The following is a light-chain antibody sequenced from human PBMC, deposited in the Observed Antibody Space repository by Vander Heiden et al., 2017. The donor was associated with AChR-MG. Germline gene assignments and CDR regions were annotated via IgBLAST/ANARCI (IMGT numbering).Light chain of an antibody. J-gene: IGKJ3*01. CDR2: AAS. V-gene: IGKV1-39*01. CDR1: QRISSY. Sequence: DIQMTQSPSSLSASVGDRVTITCLASQRISSYLNWYQQKPGKAPKLLIYAASRVQSGVPSRFSGSGSGTDFTLTISRLQPEDFATYYCQQSYSTPFTFGPGTKVDIK. CDR3: QQSYSTPFT.